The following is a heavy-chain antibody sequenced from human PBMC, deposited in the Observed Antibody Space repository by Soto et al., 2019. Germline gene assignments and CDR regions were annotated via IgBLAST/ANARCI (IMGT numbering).Heavy chain of an antibody. CDR3: ARERSIAVAGMGWFDP. D-gene: IGHD6-19*01. CDR2: ISSSSSYI. Sequence: GGSLRLSCAASGFTFSSYSMNWVRQAPGKGLEWVSSISSSSSYIYYADSVKGRFTISRDNAKNSLYLQMNSLRAEDTAVYYCARERSIAVAGMGWFDPWGQGTLVTVSS. V-gene: IGHV3-21*01. CDR1: GFTFSSYS. J-gene: IGHJ5*02.